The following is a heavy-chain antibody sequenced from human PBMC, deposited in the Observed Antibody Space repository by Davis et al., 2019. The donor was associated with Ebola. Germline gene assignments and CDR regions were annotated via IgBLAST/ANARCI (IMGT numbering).Heavy chain of an antibody. Sequence: GESLKISCAASGFTFSSYEMNWVRQAPGKGLEWVSYISSSGSTIYYADSVKGRFTISRDNAKNSLYLQMNSLRAEDTAVYYCANIQLWFYYYGMDVWGQGTTVTVSS. V-gene: IGHV3-48*03. D-gene: IGHD5-18*01. CDR1: GFTFSSYE. J-gene: IGHJ6*02. CDR3: ANIQLWFYYYGMDV. CDR2: ISSSGSTI.